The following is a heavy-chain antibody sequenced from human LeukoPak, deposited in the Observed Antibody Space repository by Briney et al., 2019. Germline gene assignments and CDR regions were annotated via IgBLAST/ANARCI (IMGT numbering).Heavy chain of an antibody. D-gene: IGHD1-1*01. CDR3: ARWSAPRHY. Sequence: SETLSLTCAVYGGSFSGYYWSWIRQPPGKGLEWIGEINHSGSTNYNPSLKSRVTISVDTSKNQFSLKLSSVTAADTAVYYRARWSAPRHYWGQGTLVTVSS. V-gene: IGHV4-34*01. CDR1: GGSFSGYY. CDR2: INHSGST. J-gene: IGHJ4*02.